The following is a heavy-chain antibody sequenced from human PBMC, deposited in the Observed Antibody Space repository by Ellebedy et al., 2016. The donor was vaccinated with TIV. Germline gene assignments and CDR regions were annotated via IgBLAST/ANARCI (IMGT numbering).Heavy chain of an antibody. CDR1: GGTFSSYA. CDR2: IIPILGIA. CDR3: ARVMTYYYDSSGYLDY. Sequence: AASVKVSCKASGGTFSSYAISWVRQAPGQGLEWMGRIIPILGIANYAQKLQGRVTMTTDTSTSTAYMELRSLRSDDTAVYYCARVMTYYYDSSGYLDYWGQGTLVTVSS. J-gene: IGHJ4*02. D-gene: IGHD3-22*01. V-gene: IGHV1-69*04.